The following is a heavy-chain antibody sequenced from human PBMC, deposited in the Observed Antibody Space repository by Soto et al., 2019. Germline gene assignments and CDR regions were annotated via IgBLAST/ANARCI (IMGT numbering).Heavy chain of an antibody. CDR1: GFTFSSYA. V-gene: IGHV3-23*01. J-gene: IGHJ6*02. Sequence: EVQLLESGGGLVQPGGSLRLSCAASGFTFSSYAMSWVRQAPGKGLEWVSAISGSGGSTYYADSVKGRFTISRDNSKNALYPQMNSLRAEDTAVYYCAKDLSRNRGVIMRYYYYGMDVWGQGTTVTVSS. CDR2: ISGSGGST. D-gene: IGHD3-10*01. CDR3: AKDLSRNRGVIMRYYYYGMDV.